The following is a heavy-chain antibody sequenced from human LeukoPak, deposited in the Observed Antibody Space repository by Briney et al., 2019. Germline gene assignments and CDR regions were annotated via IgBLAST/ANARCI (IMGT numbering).Heavy chain of an antibody. D-gene: IGHD1-7*01. CDR1: GFTFSSYW. CDR2: INSDGSST. Sequence: GGSLRLSCAASGFTFSSYWMHWVRQAPGKGLVWVSRINSDGSSTSYADSVKGRFTISRDNSKNTLYLQMNSLRTEDTAVYYCAKDGLKLQKYYFDYWGQGTLVTVSS. V-gene: IGHV3-74*01. CDR3: AKDGLKLQKYYFDY. J-gene: IGHJ4*02.